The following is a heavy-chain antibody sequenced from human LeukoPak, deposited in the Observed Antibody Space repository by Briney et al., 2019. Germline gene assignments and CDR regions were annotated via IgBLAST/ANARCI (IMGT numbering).Heavy chain of an antibody. CDR1: GGSISIYY. Sequence: AETLSLTCTVSGGSISIYYWSWIRQPAGKGLEWIGRIYSSGSTNYNPSRKSRVTMSIDTSKSQFSLKLNSVTAEDTAVYYCAKEVNGWLEKGDWGQGTLVTVSS. CDR2: IYSSGST. V-gene: IGHV4-4*07. D-gene: IGHD6-19*01. J-gene: IGHJ4*02. CDR3: AKEVNGWLEKGD.